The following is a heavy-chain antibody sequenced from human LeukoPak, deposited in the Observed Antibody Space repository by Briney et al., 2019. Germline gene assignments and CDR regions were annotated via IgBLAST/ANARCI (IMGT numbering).Heavy chain of an antibody. CDR2: TIPILGIA. Sequence: SVKVSCKASGGTFSSYAISWVRQAPGQGLEWMGRTIPILGIANYAQKFQGRVTMTRNTSISTAYMELSSLRSEDTAVYYCARQQWRTNDYWGQGTLVTVSS. D-gene: IGHD6-19*01. CDR3: ARQQWRTNDY. J-gene: IGHJ4*02. V-gene: IGHV1-69*04. CDR1: GGTFSSYA.